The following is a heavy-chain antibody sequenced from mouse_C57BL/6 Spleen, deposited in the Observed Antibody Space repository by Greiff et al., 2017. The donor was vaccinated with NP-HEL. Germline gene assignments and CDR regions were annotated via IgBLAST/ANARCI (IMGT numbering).Heavy chain of an antibody. CDR2: INPNNGGT. J-gene: IGHJ4*01. CDR3: ARRYGYDGCYYAMDY. D-gene: IGHD2-2*01. Sequence: EVQLQQSGPELVKPGASVKIPCKASGYTFTDYNMDWVKQSHGKSLEWIGDINPNNGGTIYNQKFKGKATLTVDKSSSTAYMELRSLTSEDTAVYYCARRYGYDGCYYAMDYWGQGTSVTVSS. CDR1: GYTFTDYN. V-gene: IGHV1-18*01.